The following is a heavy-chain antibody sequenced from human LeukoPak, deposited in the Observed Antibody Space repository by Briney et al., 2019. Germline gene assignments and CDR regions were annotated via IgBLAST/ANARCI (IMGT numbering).Heavy chain of an antibody. D-gene: IGHD6-19*01. Sequence: ASVKVSCKASGYTFTSYDINWVRQATGQGLEWMGWMNPNSGNTGYAQKCQGRVTMTRNTSISTAYMELSSLRSEDTAVYYCARGLWLDDSYYYYGMDVWGQGTTVTVSS. CDR3: ARGLWLDDSYYYYGMDV. V-gene: IGHV1-8*01. J-gene: IGHJ6*02. CDR1: GYTFTSYD. CDR2: MNPNSGNT.